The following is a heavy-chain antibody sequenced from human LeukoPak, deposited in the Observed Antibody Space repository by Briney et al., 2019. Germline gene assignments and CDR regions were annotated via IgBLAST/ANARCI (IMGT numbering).Heavy chain of an antibody. CDR3: ARDFCSSTSCPSLLGN. J-gene: IGHJ4*02. Sequence: ASVKVSCKASGGTFSSYAISWVRQAPGQGLEWMGGIIPIFGTANYAQKFQGRVTITTDESTSTAYMELSSLRSEDTAVYYCARDFCSSTSCPSLLGNWGQGALVTVSS. V-gene: IGHV1-69*05. CDR1: GGTFSSYA. CDR2: IIPIFGTA. D-gene: IGHD2-2*01.